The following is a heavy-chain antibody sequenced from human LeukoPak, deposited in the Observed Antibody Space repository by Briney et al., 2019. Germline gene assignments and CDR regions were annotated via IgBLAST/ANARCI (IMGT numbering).Heavy chain of an antibody. CDR1: GLIFSSYW. D-gene: IGHD1-26*01. Sequence: GSLRLSCGASGLIFSSYWMSWVRQAPGKGLEWVANIKKDGSEMYYVDSVKGRFTISRDNAKNSLFLQMNSLRADDTAVYHCARQETSSYNGAFDIWGQGTMVTVSS. V-gene: IGHV3-7*01. CDR2: IKKDGSEM. CDR3: ARQETSSYNGAFDI. J-gene: IGHJ3*02.